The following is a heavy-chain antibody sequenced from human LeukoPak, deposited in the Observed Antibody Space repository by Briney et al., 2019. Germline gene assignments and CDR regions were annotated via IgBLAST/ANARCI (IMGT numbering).Heavy chain of an antibody. CDR2: INAGNGNT. CDR3: ARDSAKRTVIVARPNRGYYYGMDV. D-gene: IGHD6-6*01. J-gene: IGHJ6*02. V-gene: IGHV1-3*01. CDR1: GYTFTSYA. Sequence: ASVKVSCKASGYTFTSYAMHWVRQAPGQRLEWMGGINAGNGNTKYSQKFQGRVTITRDTSASTAYMELSSLRSEDTAVYYCARDSAKRTVIVARPNRGYYYGMDVWGQGTTVTVSS.